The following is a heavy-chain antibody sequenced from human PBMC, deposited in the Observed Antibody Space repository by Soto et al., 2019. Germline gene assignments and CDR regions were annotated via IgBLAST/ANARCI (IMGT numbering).Heavy chain of an antibody. CDR3: ARDIVSGGPRANDAFDV. V-gene: IGHV1-3*01. CDR1: GFTFSDTL. CDR2: INPAKGNT. Sequence: QVQLVQSGAELKKPGASVNISCQASGFTFSDTLINWVRQGPGQRLEWMGWINPAKGNTRYSESFQGRVTISSLSSASTAYVALRDLTSEDTAVYYCARDIVSGGPRANDAFDVWGQGKMITVSS. D-gene: IGHD1-26*01. J-gene: IGHJ3*01.